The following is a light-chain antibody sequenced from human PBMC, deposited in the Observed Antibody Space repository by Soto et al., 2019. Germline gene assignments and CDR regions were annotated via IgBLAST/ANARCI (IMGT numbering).Light chain of an antibody. CDR2: DAS. V-gene: IGKV1-5*01. Sequence: DIQMTQSPSTLSASVGDRVTITCRASQSISSWLAWYQQKPGKAPKLLIYDASSLESGVPSRFSSSGSGTEFTLTFSSLRPVDFATYYCQQYNSYPISFSQGTRLESK. J-gene: IGKJ5*01. CDR1: QSISSW. CDR3: QQYNSYPIS.